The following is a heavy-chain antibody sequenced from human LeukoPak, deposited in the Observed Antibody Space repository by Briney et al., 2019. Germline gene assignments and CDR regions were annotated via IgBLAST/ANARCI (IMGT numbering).Heavy chain of an antibody. V-gene: IGHV3-23*01. CDR1: GFTFSTYG. D-gene: IGHD6-13*01. CDR2: IVGSGGTT. J-gene: IGHJ4*02. Sequence: GGTLRLSCAASGFTFSTYGMDWVRQAPGKGLEWVSGIVGSGGTTYYADSVKGRFTISRDNSKNALYLQMNSLRAEDTAVYYCARSSRSWPPPFDYWGQGTLVTVSS. CDR3: ARSSRSWPPPFDY.